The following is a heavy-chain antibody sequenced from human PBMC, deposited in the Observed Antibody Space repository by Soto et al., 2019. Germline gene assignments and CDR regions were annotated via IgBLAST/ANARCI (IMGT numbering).Heavy chain of an antibody. D-gene: IGHD3-22*01. CDR2: ISSSGGST. V-gene: IGHV3-23*01. J-gene: IGHJ4*02. CDR3: AKYQPMTQPRPYFDY. Sequence: EVQLLESGGDLIQPGGSLRLSCAASGFTFSTYAMSWVRQAPGKGLGWVSAISSSGGSTFYADSVKGRFTISRDNSRNKLYLQMNSLRAEDTALYYCAKYQPMTQPRPYFDYWGQGTLVTVSS. CDR1: GFTFSTYA.